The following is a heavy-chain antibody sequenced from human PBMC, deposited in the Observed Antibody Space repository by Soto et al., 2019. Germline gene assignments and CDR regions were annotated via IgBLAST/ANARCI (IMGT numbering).Heavy chain of an antibody. CDR1: GYTFTGYY. CDR2: INPNSGGT. J-gene: IGHJ3*02. D-gene: IGHD3-16*02. CDR3: AIEYGIGIGLGAFEI. Sequence: ASVKVSCKASGYTFTGYYMHWVRQAPGQGLEWMGWINPNSGGTNYAQKFQGWVTMTRDTSISTAYMELSRLRSDDTAVYYCAIEYGIGIGLGAFEIWGQGTMVTVSS. V-gene: IGHV1-2*04.